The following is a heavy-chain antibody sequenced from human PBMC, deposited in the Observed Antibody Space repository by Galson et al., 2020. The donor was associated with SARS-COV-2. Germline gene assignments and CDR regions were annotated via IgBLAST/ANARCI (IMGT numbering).Heavy chain of an antibody. V-gene: IGHV4-59*08. CDR3: AKLAEGRRSSDDY. J-gene: IGHJ4*02. CDR2: ISHDGSN. D-gene: IGHD1-26*01. Sequence: TAETLSLTCAVTIGTKTRQYWRWIRQAPGKGLEWIGYISHDGSNTYNPTPKIRVTMSINTSKNQFPLRLTSVPAADTALYYCAKLAEGRRSSDDYWGQGTRVTVSS. CDR1: IGTKTRQY.